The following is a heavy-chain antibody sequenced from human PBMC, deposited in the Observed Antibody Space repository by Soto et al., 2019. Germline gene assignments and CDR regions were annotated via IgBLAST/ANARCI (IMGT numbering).Heavy chain of an antibody. Sequence: SETLSLTCNVSGGFFNNSYWSWIRQPPGKGLEWIGYIYYSGSTNYNPSLKSRVTISIDTSKTQFSLKLTSVTAADTAVYYCARDRGFYSMDVWRQGTTVT. V-gene: IGHV4-59*01. CDR3: ARDRGFYSMDV. J-gene: IGHJ6*02. D-gene: IGHD3-16*01. CDR2: IYYSGST. CDR1: GGFFNNSY.